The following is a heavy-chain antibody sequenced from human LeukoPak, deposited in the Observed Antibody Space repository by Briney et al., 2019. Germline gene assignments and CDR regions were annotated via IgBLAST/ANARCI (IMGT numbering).Heavy chain of an antibody. CDR3: ARVWAGLGYYFDY. CDR2: IYYSGST. CDR1: GFTFSDYY. J-gene: IGHJ4*02. Sequence: AGGSLRLSCAASGFTFSDYYMSWIRQAPGKGLEWIGYIYYSGSTNYNPSLKSRVTISVDTSKNQFSLKLSSVTAADTAVYYCARVWAGLGYYFDYWGQGTLVTVSS. D-gene: IGHD6-19*01. V-gene: IGHV4-59*01.